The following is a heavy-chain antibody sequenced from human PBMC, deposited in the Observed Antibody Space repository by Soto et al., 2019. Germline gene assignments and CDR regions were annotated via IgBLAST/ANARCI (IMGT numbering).Heavy chain of an antibody. V-gene: IGHV4-59*01. CDR3: AAYGSGSYYYGSGFYY. J-gene: IGHJ4*02. D-gene: IGHD3-10*01. Sequence: PSETLSLTCTVSGGSISSYYWSWIRQPPGKGLEWIGYIYYSGSTNYNPSLKSRVTISVDTSKNQFSLKLSSVTAADTAVYYCAAYGSGSYYYGSGFYYWGQGTLVTVSS. CDR2: IYYSGST. CDR1: GGSISSYY.